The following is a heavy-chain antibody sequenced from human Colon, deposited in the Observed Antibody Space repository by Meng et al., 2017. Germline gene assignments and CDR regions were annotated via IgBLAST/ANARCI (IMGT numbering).Heavy chain of an antibody. CDR2: IHSSGNT. V-gene: IGHV4-30-4*01. D-gene: IGHD2-2*01. Sequence: QVQLQEAGPGVVKASQTLSLTCPISGGSINSADYYWNWIRQSPGKGLEWLGYIHSSGNTYYTPSLKSRLTMSLDTSKNQFSLRLTSVTAADTAVYYCARNPVIPDARTFDFWGQGALVTVSS. CDR3: ARNPVIPDARTFDF. CDR1: GGSINSADYY. J-gene: IGHJ4*02.